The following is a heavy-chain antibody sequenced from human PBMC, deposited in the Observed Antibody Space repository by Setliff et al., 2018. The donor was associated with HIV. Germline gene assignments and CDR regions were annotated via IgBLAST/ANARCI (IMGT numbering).Heavy chain of an antibody. Sequence: SETLSLTCTVSGDSISSGSYYWSWIRQPAGKGLEWIGHLYTSGSTNYSPSLKSRITISVDTSKNQFSLKLTSVTAADTAVYYCARGVYSLYYFDSWGQGTLVTVSS. D-gene: IGHD2-15*01. V-gene: IGHV4-61*09. J-gene: IGHJ4*02. CDR3: ARGVYSLYYFDS. CDR2: LYTSGST. CDR1: GDSISSGSYY.